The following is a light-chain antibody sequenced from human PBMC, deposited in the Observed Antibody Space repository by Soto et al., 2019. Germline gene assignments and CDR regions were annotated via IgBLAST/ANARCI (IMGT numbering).Light chain of an antibody. CDR1: TSNIGAPYD. CDR2: GDN. J-gene: IGLJ2*01. Sequence: QSVLTQPPSVSGAPGQRVSISCTGSTSNIGAPYDVHWYQHLPGTAPKLLIYGDNNRPSGVPDRFSGSKSGTSASLAITRLQAEDEADYYCQSYDISLTGIIFGGGTKVTVL. V-gene: IGLV1-40*01. CDR3: QSYDISLTGII.